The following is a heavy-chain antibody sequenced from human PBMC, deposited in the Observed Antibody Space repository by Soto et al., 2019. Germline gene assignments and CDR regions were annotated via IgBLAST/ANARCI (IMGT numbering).Heavy chain of an antibody. V-gene: IGHV4-59*01. CDR1: GGSMVNYF. J-gene: IGHJ4*02. D-gene: IGHD6-13*01. CDR3: AAGEASSRNLAPYYLDF. CDR2: IHYSGTT. Sequence: SETVSLTCTVSGGSMVNYFWTWIRQPPGKGLEWLGYIHYSGTTSFFPSYNPSLRSRVTISEDTSKNQFSLKLLSVTTADTAVYFCAAGEASSRNLAPYYLDFWGQGTLVTVSS.